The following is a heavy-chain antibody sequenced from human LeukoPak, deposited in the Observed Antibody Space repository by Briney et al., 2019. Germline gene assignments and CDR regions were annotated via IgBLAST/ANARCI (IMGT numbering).Heavy chain of an antibody. Sequence: ASVKVSCKASGYTFTSYGISWVRQAPGQGLEWMGWISAYNGNTNYAQKLQGRVTMTTGTSTSTAYMELRSLRSDDTAVYYCARYLGGYTTYYYYGMDVWGQGTTVTVSS. CDR3: ARYLGGYTTYYYYGMDV. D-gene: IGHD3-16*01. V-gene: IGHV1-18*01. CDR2: ISAYNGNT. CDR1: GYTFTSYG. J-gene: IGHJ6*02.